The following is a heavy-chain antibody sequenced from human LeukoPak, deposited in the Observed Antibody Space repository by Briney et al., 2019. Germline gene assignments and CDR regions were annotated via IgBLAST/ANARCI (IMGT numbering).Heavy chain of an antibody. V-gene: IGHV3-21*01. CDR2: ITGSNIYK. CDR3: ARDLADLIDYYGMDV. CDR1: GFTFSSYN. D-gene: IGHD2-15*01. Sequence: PGGSLRLSCVASGFTFSSYNMNWVRQAPGKGLEWVASITGSNIYKDYADSVEGRFTISRDNAKNSLYLQMNSLRAEDTVVYYCARDLADLIDYYGMDVWGQGTTVTVSS. J-gene: IGHJ6*02.